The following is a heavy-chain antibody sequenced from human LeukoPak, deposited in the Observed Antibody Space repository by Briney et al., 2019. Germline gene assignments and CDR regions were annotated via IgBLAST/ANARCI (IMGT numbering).Heavy chain of an antibody. D-gene: IGHD2-2*01. Sequence: PGGSLRLSCAASGFTFSSYGMHWVRQAPGKGLEWVAVISYDGSNKYYADSVKGRFTISRDNSKNTLYLQMNSLRAEDTAVYYCAKIIGVVPAAGSFDYWGQGTLVTVSS. V-gene: IGHV3-30*18. CDR1: GFTFSSYG. CDR2: ISYDGSNK. J-gene: IGHJ4*02. CDR3: AKIIGVVPAAGSFDY.